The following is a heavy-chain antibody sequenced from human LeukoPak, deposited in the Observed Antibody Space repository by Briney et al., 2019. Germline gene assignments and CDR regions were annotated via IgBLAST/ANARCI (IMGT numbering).Heavy chain of an antibody. Sequence: EPGGSLRLSCVASGLTFTNAWMSCVRQAPGKGLEWVGRIKSQVDGRTADYAAPVKGRFTISRDDSRNMIFLQMDSMNTEDTGVYYCSTEDQRNSWGQGTLVTVSS. CDR2: IKSQVDGRTA. D-gene: IGHD1-1*01. V-gene: IGHV3-15*01. J-gene: IGHJ4*02. CDR3: STEDQRNS. CDR1: GLTFTNAW.